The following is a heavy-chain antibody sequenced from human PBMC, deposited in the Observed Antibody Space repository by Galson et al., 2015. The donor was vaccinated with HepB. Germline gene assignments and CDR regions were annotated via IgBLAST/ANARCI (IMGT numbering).Heavy chain of an antibody. CDR2: INTNTGNP. V-gene: IGHV7-4-1*02. D-gene: IGHD6-19*01. Sequence: SVKVSCKASGYTFTSYAMNWVRQAPGQGLEWMGWINTNTGNPTYAQGFTGRFIFSLDTSVSTAYLQISSLKAEDTAVYYCARDLRHSSGWYRSWFDLWGQGTLVTVSS. CDR1: GYTFTSYA. CDR3: ARDLRHSSGWYRSWFDL. J-gene: IGHJ5*02.